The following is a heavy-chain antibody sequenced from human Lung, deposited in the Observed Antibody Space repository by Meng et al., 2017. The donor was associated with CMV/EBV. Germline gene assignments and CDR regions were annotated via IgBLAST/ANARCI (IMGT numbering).Heavy chain of an antibody. V-gene: IGHV3-21*01. CDR1: GFAFSSYS. CDR2: ISSSSTYI. J-gene: IGHJ4*02. CDR3: ARENLYDRSGYYLYYFDH. D-gene: IGHD3-22*01. Sequence: EVQLVESGGGLVKPGGSLRLSCATSGFAFSSYSMNWVRQAPGKGLEWVSSISSSSTYISYADSVKGRFTISRDNAKNSLFLQMNSLRAEDTAVYYCARENLYDRSGYYLYYFDHWGQGSLVTVSS.